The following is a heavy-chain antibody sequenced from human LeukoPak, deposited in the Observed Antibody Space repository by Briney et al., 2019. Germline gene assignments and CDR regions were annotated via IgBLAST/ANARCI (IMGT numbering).Heavy chain of an antibody. CDR1: GFTFSSYA. J-gene: IGHJ4*02. V-gene: IGHV3-30-3*01. CDR3: ARDHPGY. CDR2: ISYDGSNK. D-gene: IGHD7-27*01. Sequence: QPGRSLRLSCAASGFTFSSYAMHWVRQAPDKGLEWVAVISYDGSNKYYADSVKGRFTISRDNSKNTLYLQMNSLRAEDTAVYYCARDHPGYWGQGTLVTVSS.